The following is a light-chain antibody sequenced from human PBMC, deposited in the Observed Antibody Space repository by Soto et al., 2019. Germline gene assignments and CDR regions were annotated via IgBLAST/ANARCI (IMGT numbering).Light chain of an antibody. CDR1: QSIKTY. Sequence: EIVLTQSPGTLSLSPGERASLSCRASQSIKTYLAWYQQKPGQAPRLLIYGASIRITSIPDRFSGSGSGTDFTLTISRLEPEDFAMYYCQQYGSSPRTFGQGTKVEI. V-gene: IGKV3-20*01. CDR3: QQYGSSPRT. CDR2: GAS. J-gene: IGKJ1*01.